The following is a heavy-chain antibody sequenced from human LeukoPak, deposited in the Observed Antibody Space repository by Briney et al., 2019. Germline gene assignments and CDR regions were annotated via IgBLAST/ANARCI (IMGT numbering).Heavy chain of an antibody. Sequence: GSLRLTCVASGFPFSSYAMTWVRQAPGKGLEWVSAIGGSGSRTYSADSVKGRLTIYRENSKNTVSLQMDSLRAEDKAVYYCAKGQDAGVLGCLAWLSLDRWGQGTLVTVS. D-gene: IGHD3-3*01. V-gene: IGHV3-23*01. J-gene: IGHJ4*02. CDR3: AKGQDAGVLGCLAWLSLDR. CDR1: GFPFSSYA. CDR2: IGGSGSRT.